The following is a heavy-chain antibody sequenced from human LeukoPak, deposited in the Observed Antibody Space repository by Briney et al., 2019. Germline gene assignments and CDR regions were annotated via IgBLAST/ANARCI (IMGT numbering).Heavy chain of an antibody. CDR3: ARDTPHDYGTNYYYYYMDV. CDR1: GGSISSYY. CDR2: IYTSGST. V-gene: IGHV4-4*07. Sequence: SETLSLTCTVSGGSISSYYWSWIRQPAGKGLEWIGRIYTSGSTNYNPSLKSRVTMSVDTSKNQFSLKLSSVTAADTAVYYCARDTPHDYGTNYYYYYMDVWGKGTTVTVSS. D-gene: IGHD4-17*01. J-gene: IGHJ6*03.